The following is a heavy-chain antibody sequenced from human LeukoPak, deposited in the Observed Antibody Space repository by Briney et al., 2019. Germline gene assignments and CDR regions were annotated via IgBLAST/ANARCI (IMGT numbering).Heavy chain of an antibody. D-gene: IGHD3-22*01. J-gene: IGHJ6*02. CDR3: ATTYYYDSSGYYFTYYYYGMDV. Sequence: GGSLRLSCAASGFTFSSYAMHWVRQAPGKGLEWVAVISYDGSNKYYADSVKGRFTISRDNSKNTLYLQVNSLRAEDTAVYYCATTYYYDSSGYYFTYYYYGMDVWGQGTTVTVSS. CDR2: ISYDGSNK. V-gene: IGHV3-30-3*01. CDR1: GFTFSSYA.